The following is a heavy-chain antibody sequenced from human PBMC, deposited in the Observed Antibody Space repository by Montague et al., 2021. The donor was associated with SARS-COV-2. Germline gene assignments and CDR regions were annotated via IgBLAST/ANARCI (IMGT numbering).Heavy chain of an antibody. CDR2: IDYSGST. Sequence: SETLSLTCTVSGGFISSSSYYWGWIRQPPGKGLEWIGSIDYSGSTYYXXXLESRVTISVDTSKNQFSLKLSSVTAADTAVYYCARVGRQQLVRLSGMDVWGQGTTVTVSS. J-gene: IGHJ6*02. CDR3: ARVGRQQLVRLSGMDV. D-gene: IGHD6-13*01. CDR1: GGFISSSSYY. V-gene: IGHV4-39*07.